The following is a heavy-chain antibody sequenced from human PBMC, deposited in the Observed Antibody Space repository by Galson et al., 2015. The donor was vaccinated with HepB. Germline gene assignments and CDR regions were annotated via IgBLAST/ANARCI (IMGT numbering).Heavy chain of an antibody. J-gene: IGHJ6*03. V-gene: IGHV1-46*01. CDR2: INPTGGST. Sequence: SVKVSCKASGYTFTSYYIHWVRQAPGQGLEWMGMINPTGGSTTYAQKFQGRVTVTRDTSTTTVYMELSSLRSEDTAVYYCARANMYYYYMDVWGKGTTVTVSS. CDR1: GYTFTSYY. CDR3: ARANMYYYYMDV. D-gene: IGHD2-8*01.